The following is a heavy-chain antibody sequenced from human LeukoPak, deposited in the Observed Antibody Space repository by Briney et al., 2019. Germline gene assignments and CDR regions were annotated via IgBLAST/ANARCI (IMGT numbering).Heavy chain of an antibody. CDR2: IYSGGST. J-gene: IGHJ3*02. D-gene: IGHD5-18*01. V-gene: IGHV3-66*01. CDR1: GFTVSSNY. CDR3: ARAAHSGAMAKDAFDI. Sequence: GGSLRLSCAASGFTVSSNYMSWVRQAPGKGLEWVSVIYSGGSTYYADSVKGRFTISRDNSENTLYLQMNSLRAEDTAVYYCARAAHSGAMAKDAFDIWGQGTMVTVSS.